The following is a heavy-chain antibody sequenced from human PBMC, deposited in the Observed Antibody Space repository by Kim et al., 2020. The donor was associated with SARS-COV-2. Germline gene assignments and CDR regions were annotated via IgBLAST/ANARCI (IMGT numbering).Heavy chain of an antibody. J-gene: IGHJ4*02. V-gene: IGHV3-74*01. Sequence: GGSLRLSCAASGFTFSSYWMHWVRQAPGKGLVWVSRINSDGSSTSYADSVKGRFTISRDNAKNTLYLQMNSLRAEDTAVYYCARGERWLQLYFDYWGQGTLVTVSS. CDR2: INSDGSST. CDR1: GFTFSSYW. CDR3: ARGERWLQLYFDY. D-gene: IGHD1-1*01.